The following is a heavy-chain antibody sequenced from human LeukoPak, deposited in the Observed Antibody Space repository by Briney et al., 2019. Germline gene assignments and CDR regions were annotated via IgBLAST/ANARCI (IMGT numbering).Heavy chain of an antibody. D-gene: IGHD3-10*01. J-gene: IGHJ4*02. Sequence: GASVKVSCKASGYTFTGYYMHWVRQAPGQGLEWMGWINPNSGGTNYAQKFQGRVTMTRDTSISTVYMELSSLRSDDTAVYYCARGSKYYYGSGTHDYWGQGTLVTVSS. CDR3: ARGSKYYYGSGTHDY. V-gene: IGHV1-2*02. CDR1: GYTFTGYY. CDR2: INPNSGGT.